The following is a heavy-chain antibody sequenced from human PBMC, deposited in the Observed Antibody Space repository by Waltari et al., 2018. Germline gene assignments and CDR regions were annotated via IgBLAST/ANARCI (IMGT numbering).Heavy chain of an antibody. CDR3: ASPSRGGELLSFDY. Sequence: QVQLQQWGAGLLKPSETLSLTCAVYGGSFSGYYWRWIRQPPGKGLEWIGEINHSGSTNYNPSLKSRVTISVDTSKNQFSLKLSSVTAADTAVYYCASPSRGGELLSFDYWGQGTLVTVSS. V-gene: IGHV4-34*01. D-gene: IGHD1-26*01. CDR1: GGSFSGYY. J-gene: IGHJ4*02. CDR2: INHSGST.